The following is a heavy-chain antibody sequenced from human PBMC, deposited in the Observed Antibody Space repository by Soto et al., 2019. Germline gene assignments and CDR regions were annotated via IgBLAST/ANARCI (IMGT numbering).Heavy chain of an antibody. Sequence: GVSLRLSCAASGFTFSSYWMHWVRQAPGKGLVWVSRINSDGSSTSYADSVKGRFTISRDNAKNTLYLQMNSLSAEDTAVYYCARDSVLATAGYWGQGTRVTASS. J-gene: IGHJ4*02. CDR3: ARDSVLATAGY. CDR2: INSDGSST. CDR1: GFTFSSYW. D-gene: IGHD2-8*01. V-gene: IGHV3-74*01.